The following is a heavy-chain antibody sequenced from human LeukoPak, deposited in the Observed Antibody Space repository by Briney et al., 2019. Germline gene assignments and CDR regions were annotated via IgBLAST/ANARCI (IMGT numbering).Heavy chain of an antibody. Sequence: PGRSLRLSCAASGFTFSSYGMHWVRQAPGKGLEWVAVIPYDGSNKYYADSVKGRFTISRDNSKNTLYLQMNSLRAEDTAVYYCAKDLHYYGSGSYYKSVYYYYYGMDVWGQGTTVTVSS. D-gene: IGHD3-10*01. CDR2: IPYDGSNK. J-gene: IGHJ6*02. CDR1: GFTFSSYG. V-gene: IGHV3-30*18. CDR3: AKDLHYYGSGSYYKSVYYYYYGMDV.